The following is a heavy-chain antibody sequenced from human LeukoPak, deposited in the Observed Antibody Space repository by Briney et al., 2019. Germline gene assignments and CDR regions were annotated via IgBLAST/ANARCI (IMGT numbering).Heavy chain of an antibody. V-gene: IGHV3-23*01. Sequence: GGSLRLSCEASGFTFSNYDMAWVRQSPGKGLEWVPGITGSGGHTYYADSVKGRFTSSRDNSKNTLYLQMNSLRAEDTAVYYCTKDLTDYHYYYTDVWGKGTTVIVSS. CDR1: GFTFSNYD. D-gene: IGHD2-21*02. J-gene: IGHJ6*03. CDR3: TKDLTDYHYYYTDV. CDR2: ITGSGGHT.